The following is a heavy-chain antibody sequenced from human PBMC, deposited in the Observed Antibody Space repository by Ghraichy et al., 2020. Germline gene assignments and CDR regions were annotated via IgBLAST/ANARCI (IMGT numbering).Heavy chain of an antibody. CDR1: GGSFSGYY. D-gene: IGHD3-10*01. V-gene: IGHV4-34*01. Sequence: SETLSLTCAVYGGSFSGYYWTWVRQPPGKGLEWIGEINHSGNTKYNPSLKSRVTISVDTSKNQFSLKLRSVTAADTAVYYCARGVPGGFHYYDSGSSFPASSPSQYYGMDVWGQGTTVTVSS. CDR3: ARGVPGGFHYYDSGSSFPASSPSQYYGMDV. CDR2: INHSGNT. J-gene: IGHJ6*02.